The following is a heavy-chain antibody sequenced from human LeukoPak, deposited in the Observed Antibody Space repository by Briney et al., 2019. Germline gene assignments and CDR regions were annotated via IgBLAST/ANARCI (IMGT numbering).Heavy chain of an antibody. V-gene: IGHV1-69*05. D-gene: IGHD2-2*01. Sequence: ASVKVSCKASGYTFTSYGISWVRQAPGQGLEWMGGIIPIFGTPNYAQKFQGRVTITTAKSTSTAYMELSSLRSEDTAVYYCARVGYCSNTSCYVQPGGAFDMWGQGTVVTVSS. CDR3: ARVGYCSNTSCYVQPGGAFDM. CDR2: IIPIFGTP. J-gene: IGHJ3*02. CDR1: GYTFTSYG.